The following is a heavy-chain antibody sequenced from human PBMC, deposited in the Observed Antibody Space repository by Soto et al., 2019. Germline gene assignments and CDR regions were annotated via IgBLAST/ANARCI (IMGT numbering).Heavy chain of an antibody. Sequence: PGESLKISCEGSGYSFINHWIGWVRQMPGKGLEWMGSIYPGDSDTKYSPSFEGQVTISADRSVSTAYLQWSSLKASDTAIFYCIIAAHGSRWFDPWGQGTLVTVSS. J-gene: IGHJ5*02. D-gene: IGHD6-13*01. V-gene: IGHV5-51*01. CDR1: GYSFINHW. CDR2: IYPGDSDT. CDR3: IIAAHGSRWFDP.